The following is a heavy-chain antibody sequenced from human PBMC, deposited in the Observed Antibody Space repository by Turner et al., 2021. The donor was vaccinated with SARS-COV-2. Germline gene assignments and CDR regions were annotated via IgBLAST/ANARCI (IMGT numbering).Heavy chain of an antibody. Sequence: QVQLQESGPGLVKPSQTLSLTCTVSGDSISGYYWSWIRQPAGKGLEWIGRMYLSGSTNYNPSLKSRVTMSLDSSKNQFYLKLNSVTAADTAMYYCARSGTGRYFDWLLLIDYWGQGTLVTVSS. V-gene: IGHV4-4*07. D-gene: IGHD3-9*01. J-gene: IGHJ4*02. CDR1: GDSISGYY. CDR3: ARSGTGRYFDWLLLIDY. CDR2: MYLSGST.